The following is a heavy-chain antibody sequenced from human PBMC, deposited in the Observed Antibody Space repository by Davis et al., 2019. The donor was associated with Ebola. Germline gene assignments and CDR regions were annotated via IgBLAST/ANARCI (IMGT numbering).Heavy chain of an antibody. CDR2: ISSSSSYI. J-gene: IGHJ4*02. Sequence: GESLKISCAASGFTFSSYSMNWVRQAPGKGLEWVSSISSSSSYIYYADSVKGRFPISRDNAKNSLYRQMNSRRAEDTAGYYCARGGGSYWGQGTLVTVSS. CDR1: GFTFSSYS. D-gene: IGHD1-26*01. V-gene: IGHV3-21*04. CDR3: ARGGGSY.